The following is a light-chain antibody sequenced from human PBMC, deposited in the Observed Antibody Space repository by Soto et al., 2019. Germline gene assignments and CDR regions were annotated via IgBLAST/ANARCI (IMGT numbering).Light chain of an antibody. J-gene: IGLJ1*01. CDR3: NACSSSSSRI. CDR2: DVS. Sequence: QRVRKQAGSGYGVHRRGRSIFCTETSSDVGGYNYVSWYQQHPGKAPKLIISDVSNRPSGVSNRFSGSKSGNTASLTISVLHSEDEADYDFNACSSSSSRISGTVTKFPLL. V-gene: IGLV2-14*03. CDR1: SSDVGGYNY.